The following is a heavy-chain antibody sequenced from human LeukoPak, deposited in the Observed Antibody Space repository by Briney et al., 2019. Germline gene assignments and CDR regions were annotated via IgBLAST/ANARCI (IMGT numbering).Heavy chain of an antibody. J-gene: IGHJ4*02. CDR3: ARDNPYGEDY. CDR1: GGSISSGGYY. Sequence: SETLSLTCTVSGGSISSGGYYWSWIRQHPGKGLEWIGYTYYSGSTYYNPSLKSRVTISVDTSKNQFSLKLSSVTAADTAVYYCARDNPYGEDYWGQGTLVTVSS. CDR2: TYYSGST. V-gene: IGHV4-31*03. D-gene: IGHD4-17*01.